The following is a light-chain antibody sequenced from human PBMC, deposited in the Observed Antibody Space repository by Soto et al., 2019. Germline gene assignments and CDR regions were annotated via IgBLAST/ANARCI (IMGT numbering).Light chain of an antibody. J-gene: IGLJ2*01. V-gene: IGLV1-44*01. CDR1: SSNIGGNI. CDR2: GND. Sequence: QSVLTQPPSASGTPGQRVTISCSGSSSNIGGNIVNWYQQLPGTAPKLLIFGNDQRPSWVPDRFSGSKSGTSASLAISGLQSEDEGNYYCAAWDDSLKGVVFGGGTKLTVL. CDR3: AAWDDSLKGVV.